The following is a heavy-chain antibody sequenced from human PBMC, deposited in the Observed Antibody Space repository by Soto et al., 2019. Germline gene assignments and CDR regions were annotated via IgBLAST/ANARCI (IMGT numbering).Heavy chain of an antibody. CDR1: GYTFTSYD. Sequence: GASVKVSCKASGYTFTSYDINWVRQATGQGLEWMGWMNPNSGNTGYAQKFQGRVTMTRNTSISTAYMELSSLRSEDTAVYYCARSSGYCSSTSCYIYCYYYGMDVWGQGTTVTVSS. CDR3: ARSSGYCSSTSCYIYCYYYGMDV. D-gene: IGHD2-2*02. CDR2: MNPNSGNT. J-gene: IGHJ6*02. V-gene: IGHV1-8*01.